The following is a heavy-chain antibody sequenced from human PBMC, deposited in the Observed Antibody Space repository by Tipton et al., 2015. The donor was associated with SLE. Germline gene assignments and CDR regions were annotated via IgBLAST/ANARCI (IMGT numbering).Heavy chain of an antibody. D-gene: IGHD1-26*01. J-gene: IGHJ6*03. Sequence: SLRLSCAASGFTFSSYGMHWVRQAPGKGLEWLTFIQNDGSNKYYADSVKGRFTISRDNAKNSLYLQMNSLTAEDTAVYYCARVSGSAYYYYYMDVWGKGTTVTVSS. V-gene: IGHV3-30*02. CDR1: GFTFSSYG. CDR2: IQNDGSNK. CDR3: ARVSGSAYYYYYMDV.